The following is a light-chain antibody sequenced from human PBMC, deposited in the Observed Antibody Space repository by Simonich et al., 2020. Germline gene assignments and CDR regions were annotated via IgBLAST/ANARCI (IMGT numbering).Light chain of an antibody. CDR3: QQYNNWPLT. CDR2: GAS. CDR1: QSVSST. V-gene: IGKV3-15*01. Sequence: EIVLTQSPATLSVSPGESATLSCRARQSVSSTLAWYQQKPGQAPRLLIYGASTRATGIPARFSGSGSGTEFTLTISSMQSEDFAVYYCQQYNNWPLTFGGGTKVEIK. J-gene: IGKJ4*01.